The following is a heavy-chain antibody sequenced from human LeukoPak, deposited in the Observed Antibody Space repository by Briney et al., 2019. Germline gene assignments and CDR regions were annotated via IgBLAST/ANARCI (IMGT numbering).Heavy chain of an antibody. CDR2: ISSSSSYI. V-gene: IGHV3-21*01. CDR3: ARQRFTVTTYYFDY. CDR1: GFTFSSYS. J-gene: IGHJ4*02. D-gene: IGHD4-17*01. Sequence: GGSLRLSCAASGFTFSSYSMNWVRQAPGKGLEWVSSISSSSSYIYYADSVKGRFTISRDNAKNSLYLQMNSLRAEDTAVYYCARQRFTVTTYYFDYWGQGTLVTVSS.